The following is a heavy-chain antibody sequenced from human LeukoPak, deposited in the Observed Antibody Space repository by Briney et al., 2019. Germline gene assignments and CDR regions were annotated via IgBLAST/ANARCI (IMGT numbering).Heavy chain of an antibody. J-gene: IGHJ4*02. CDR1: GFTFSYYG. CDR2: VTGSGTST. D-gene: IGHD1-26*01. V-gene: IGHV3-23*01. Sequence: GGSLRLSCAASGFTFSYYGMNWVRQAPGKGLEWVSGVTGSGTSTYYADSVRGRFTISRDNSKNTLYLQMNSLRAEDTAVYYCARDTVVGQDYWGQGTLVTVSS. CDR3: ARDTVVGQDY.